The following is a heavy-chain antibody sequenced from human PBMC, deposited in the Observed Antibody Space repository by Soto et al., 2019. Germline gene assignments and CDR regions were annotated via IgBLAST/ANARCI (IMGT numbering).Heavy chain of an antibody. CDR3: AKERTYYYGSGNYHHYGMDV. CDR2: IRGSGGST. D-gene: IGHD3-10*01. J-gene: IGHJ6*02. CDR1: GFTFSNYA. Sequence: EVQLLESGGGLVQPGGSLRLSCAASGFTFSNYAMSWVRQAPGKGLEWVSSIRGSGGSTQYADSVKGRFTISRDNSKNPLYLQMNSLRAEDTAVYYCAKERTYYYGSGNYHHYGMDVWGQGTTVTVS. V-gene: IGHV3-23*01.